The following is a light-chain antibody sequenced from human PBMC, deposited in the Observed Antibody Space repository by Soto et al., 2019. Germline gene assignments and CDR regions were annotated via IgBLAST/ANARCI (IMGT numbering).Light chain of an antibody. V-gene: IGKV1-8*01. CDR1: QGISSY. CDR3: QQSYSSPPWT. Sequence: AIRMTQSPSSLSASTGDRVTITCRASQGISSYLAWYQQKPGKAPKLLIYRASSVKSGVPPRFSGSGSGRDFTLTISSLRPEDIAIYFCQQSYSSPPWTFGQGTKVDIK. CDR2: RAS. J-gene: IGKJ1*01.